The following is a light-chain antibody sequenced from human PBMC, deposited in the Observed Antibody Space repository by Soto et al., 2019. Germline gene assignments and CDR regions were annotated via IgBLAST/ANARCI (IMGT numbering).Light chain of an antibody. CDR3: LQGYNFPHT. V-gene: IGKV1-6*01. J-gene: IGKJ3*01. CDR1: QDIRND. CDR2: AAS. Sequence: AIQMTQSPSSLSASVGDRVTITCRASQDIRNDLGWYQQKPGKAPNLLIYAASTLQIGVPSRFSGSGSGTDFTLTNSSLQPVDFATYYCLQGYNFPHTFGPGTKVDIK.